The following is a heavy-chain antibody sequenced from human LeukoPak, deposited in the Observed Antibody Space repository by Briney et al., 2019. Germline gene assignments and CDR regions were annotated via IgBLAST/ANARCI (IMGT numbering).Heavy chain of an antibody. CDR3: AGAEDIVVVPNYYYYYMDV. Sequence: SSETLSLTCTVSGGSISSYYWSWIRQPPGKGLEWIGYIYYSGSTNYNPSLKSRVTISVDTSKNQFSLKLSSVTAADTAVYYCAGAEDIVVVPNYYYYYMDVWGKGTLVTVSS. J-gene: IGHJ6*03. D-gene: IGHD2-2*01. V-gene: IGHV4-59*01. CDR1: GGSISSYY. CDR2: IYYSGST.